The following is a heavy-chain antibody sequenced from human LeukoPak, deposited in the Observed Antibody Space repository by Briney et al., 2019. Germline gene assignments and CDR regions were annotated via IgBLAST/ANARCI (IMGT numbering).Heavy chain of an antibody. J-gene: IGHJ4*02. CDR1: GFTFSSYE. CDR3: AREGGYCSSTSCYPYYFDY. Sequence: GGSLRLSCAASGFTFSSYEMNWVRQAPGKGLEWVSYISSSGSTIYYADSVKGRFTISRDNAKNSLYLQMNSLRAEDTAVYYCAREGGYCSSTSCYPYYFDYWGQGTLVTVSS. CDR2: ISSSGSTI. V-gene: IGHV3-48*03. D-gene: IGHD2-2*01.